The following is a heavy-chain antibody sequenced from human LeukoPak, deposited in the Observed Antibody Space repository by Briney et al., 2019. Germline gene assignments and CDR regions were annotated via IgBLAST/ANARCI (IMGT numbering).Heavy chain of an antibody. CDR2: NYYKWST. CDR1: GGSLSSYY. Sequence: PSETLSLTCTVSGGSLSSYYWSWIRQPPGKGLEWIVYNYYKWSTNYNPYLKSRVTISVDTSKNQFSLKLSSVTAADTAVYYCARVRSIAVAVGSYYYYYYMHVWGKGTTVSISS. V-gene: IGHV4-59*01. J-gene: IGHJ6*03. CDR3: ARVRSIAVAVGSYYYYYYMHV. D-gene: IGHD6-19*01.